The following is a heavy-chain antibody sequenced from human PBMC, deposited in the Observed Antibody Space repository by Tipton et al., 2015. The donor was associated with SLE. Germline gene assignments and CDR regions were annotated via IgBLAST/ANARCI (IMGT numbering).Heavy chain of an antibody. CDR2: IYYSGST. V-gene: IGHV4-59*01. Sequence: LRLSCTVSGGSISSYYWSWIRQPPGKGLEWIGYIYYSGSTNYNPSLKSRATISVDTSKNQFSLKLSSVTAADTAVYYCARDLRSGGYYYYYYMDVWGKGTTVTVSS. D-gene: IGHD1-14*01. J-gene: IGHJ6*03. CDR3: ARDLRSGGYYYYYYMDV. CDR1: GGSISSYY.